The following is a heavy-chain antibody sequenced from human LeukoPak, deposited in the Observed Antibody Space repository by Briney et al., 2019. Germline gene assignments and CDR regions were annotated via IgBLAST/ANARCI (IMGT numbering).Heavy chain of an antibody. CDR3: ARAGDGTADRDY. CDR1: GFTFSRYW. Sequence: GGSLRLSCAPSGFTFSRYWMSWVRQAPGKGLEWVANINEDGSEEYYVDSVRGRFTISRDNAKNSLYLQMHSPRAEDTAVYYCARAGDGTADRDYWGQGTLVTVSS. CDR2: INEDGSEE. V-gene: IGHV3-7*01. D-gene: IGHD2-15*01. J-gene: IGHJ4*02.